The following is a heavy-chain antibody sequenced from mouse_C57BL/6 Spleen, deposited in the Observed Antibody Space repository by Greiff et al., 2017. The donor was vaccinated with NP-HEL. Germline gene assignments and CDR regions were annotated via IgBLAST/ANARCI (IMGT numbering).Heavy chain of an antibody. J-gene: IGHJ2*01. CDR3: ARGYYYFDY. CDR2: ISSGSSTI. Sequence: EVKLVESGGGLVKPGGSLKLSCAASRFTFSDYGMHWVRQAPEKGLEWVAYISSGSSTIYYADTVKGRFTISRDNAKNTLFLQMTSLRSEDTAMYYCARGYYYFDYWGQGTTLTVSS. V-gene: IGHV5-17*01. CDR1: RFTFSDYG. D-gene: IGHD2-3*01.